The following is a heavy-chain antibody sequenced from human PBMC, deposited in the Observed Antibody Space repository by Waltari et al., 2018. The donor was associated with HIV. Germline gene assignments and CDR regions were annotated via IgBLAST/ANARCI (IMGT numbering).Heavy chain of an antibody. J-gene: IGHJ6*02. CDR3: ARVPDRSGYQRYAMDV. Sequence: QVQLVQSGAEVKKPGSSVKVSCKASGGTVSSSDISWVRQGPGQGLEWMGAIIPRFGEANYAQKFQGRLTITADESTSTAYMELSSLRSEDTAVYYCARVPDRSGYQRYAMDVWGQGTTVTVS. V-gene: IGHV1-69*01. D-gene: IGHD3-22*01. CDR2: IIPRFGEA. CDR1: GGTVSSSD.